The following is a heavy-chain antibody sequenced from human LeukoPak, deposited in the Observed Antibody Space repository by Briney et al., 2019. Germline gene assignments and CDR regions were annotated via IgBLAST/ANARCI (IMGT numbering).Heavy chain of an antibody. Sequence: PGGSLRLSCAASGFTFSSYAMSWVRQAPGKGLEWVSTISANGGSTYYADSVKGRFTISRDNSKNTLYLQMSSLRAKDMAVYYCAKARNYGDYYYWGQGTLVTVSS. D-gene: IGHD4-17*01. CDR2: ISANGGST. V-gene: IGHV3-23*01. J-gene: IGHJ4*02. CDR1: GFTFSSYA. CDR3: AKARNYGDYYY.